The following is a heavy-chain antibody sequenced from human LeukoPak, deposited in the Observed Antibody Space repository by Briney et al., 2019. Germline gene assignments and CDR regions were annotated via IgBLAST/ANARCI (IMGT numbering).Heavy chain of an antibody. CDR1: GFTFSNYA. V-gene: IGHV3-23*01. CDR3: AKGATGLRIVGDD. J-gene: IGHJ4*02. CDR2: ITGSGNGA. D-gene: IGHD2-15*01. Sequence: GGSLRLSCAASGFTFSNYAMTWVRQAPGKGLEWVSTITGSGNGAYYAASVKGRFTISRDNTKNMLYLQMDSLRAEDTAVYYCAKGATGLRIVGDDWGQGTLVTVSS.